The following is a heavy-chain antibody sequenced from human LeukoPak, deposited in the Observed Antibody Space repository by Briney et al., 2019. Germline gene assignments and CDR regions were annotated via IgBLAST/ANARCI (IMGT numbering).Heavy chain of an antibody. Sequence: ASAKVSCKASGYTFTGYGISWVRQAPGQGLEWMGWISAYNGNTNYAQKLQGRVTMTTDTSTSTAYMELRSLRSDDTAVYYCARVLNYDYVWGSYRVWGQGTLVTVSS. D-gene: IGHD3-16*02. J-gene: IGHJ4*02. CDR3: ARVLNYDYVWGSYRV. CDR2: ISAYNGNT. V-gene: IGHV1-18*01. CDR1: GYTFTGYG.